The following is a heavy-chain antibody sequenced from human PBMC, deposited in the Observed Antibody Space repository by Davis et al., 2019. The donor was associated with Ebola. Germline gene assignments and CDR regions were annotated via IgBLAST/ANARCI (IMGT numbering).Heavy chain of an antibody. Sequence: ESLKISCAASGFTFSSYSMNWIRQPPGKGLEWIGYIYYSGSTNYNPSLKSRVTISVDTSKNQFSLKLSSVTAADTAVYYCAREDYYDSSGYYYRLFDSWGQGTLVTVSS. J-gene: IGHJ5*01. CDR2: IYYSGST. CDR3: AREDYYDSSGYYYRLFDS. V-gene: IGHV4-59*01. CDR1: GFTFSSYS. D-gene: IGHD3-22*01.